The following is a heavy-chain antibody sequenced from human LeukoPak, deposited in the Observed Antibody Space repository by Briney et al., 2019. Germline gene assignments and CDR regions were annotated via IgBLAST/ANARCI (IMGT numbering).Heavy chain of an antibody. V-gene: IGHV4-30-2*01. CDR1: GGSISSSNYY. J-gene: IGHJ4*02. Sequence: TTSETLSLTCTVSGGSISSSNYYWSWIRQPPGKGLEWIGYMHHSGSTYYNPSLKSRVTISIDRSKNQFSLKLSSVTAADTAVYYCARGPGGSSSSDFDYWGQGTLVTVSS. D-gene: IGHD6-6*01. CDR3: ARGPGGSSSSDFDY. CDR2: MHHSGST.